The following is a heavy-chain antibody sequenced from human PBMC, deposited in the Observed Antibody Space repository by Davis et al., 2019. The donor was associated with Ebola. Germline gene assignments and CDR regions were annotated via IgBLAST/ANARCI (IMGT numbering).Heavy chain of an antibody. CDR1: GGTFSSYT. Sequence: SVKVSCKASGGTFSSYTISWVRQAPGQGLEWMGRIIPILRIANYAQKFQGRVTITADKSTSTAYMELSSLRSEDTAVYYCTTPGGQDSGYDVFDIWGQGTMVTVSS. CDR2: IIPILRIA. J-gene: IGHJ3*02. V-gene: IGHV1-69*02. CDR3: TTPGGQDSGYDVFDI. D-gene: IGHD5-12*01.